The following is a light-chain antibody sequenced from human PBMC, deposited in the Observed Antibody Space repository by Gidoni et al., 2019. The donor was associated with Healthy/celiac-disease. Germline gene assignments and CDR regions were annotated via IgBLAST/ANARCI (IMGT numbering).Light chain of an antibody. CDR3: QQYNSWLT. CDR2: DAS. J-gene: IGKJ4*01. Sequence: IKMTQSPSTLSASVGDRVTITCRASQSISSWLAWYQQKPGKAPKLLIYDASSLESGVQSRFSGSGYGTEFTITISSLQHDDFATYYCQQYNSWLTFGGGTKVEIK. V-gene: IGKV1-5*01. CDR1: QSISSW.